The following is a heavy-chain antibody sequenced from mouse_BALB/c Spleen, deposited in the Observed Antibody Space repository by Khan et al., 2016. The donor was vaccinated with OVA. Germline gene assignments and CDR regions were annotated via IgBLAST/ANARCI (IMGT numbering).Heavy chain of an antibody. J-gene: IGHJ3*01. V-gene: IGHV5-17*02. CDR1: GFPFSSFG. CDR2: IGSDSNTI. Sequence: EVDLVVPGGGLVQPGGSRKLSCAASGFPFSSFGLHWVRPAPEKGLEWVAYIGSDSNTIYYADTVKGRFPISRDDPKNSLVLQMTGLRPEDMAMYDGASSRYWSWLASWCQGTRITV. CDR3: ASSRYWSWLAS. D-gene: IGHD2-12*01.